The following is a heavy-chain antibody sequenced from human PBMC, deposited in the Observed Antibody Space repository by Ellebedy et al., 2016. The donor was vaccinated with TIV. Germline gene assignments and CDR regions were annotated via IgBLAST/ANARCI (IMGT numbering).Heavy chain of an antibody. Sequence: GESLKISXAASGFTFSSYGMHWVRQAPGKGLEWVAVISYDGSNKYYADSVKGRFTISRDNSKNTLYLQMNSLRDEDTAVYYCARDYYPSYWGQGTLVTVSS. CDR2: ISYDGSNK. D-gene: IGHD3-10*01. J-gene: IGHJ4*02. CDR3: ARDYYPSY. V-gene: IGHV3-30*03. CDR1: GFTFSSYG.